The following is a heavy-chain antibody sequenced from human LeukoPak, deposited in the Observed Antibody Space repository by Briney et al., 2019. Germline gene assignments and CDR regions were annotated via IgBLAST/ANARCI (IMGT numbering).Heavy chain of an antibody. V-gene: IGHV5-51*01. J-gene: IGHJ4*02. Sequence: GESLKISCKVSGYSFTNYWIGWVRQLPAKGLKWMGIIYPGSSETRYSPSFQGQVTISADKSISTAYLQWSSLKAPDTAMYYCARRPQFYSGTHEFDYWGQGTLVTVSS. CDR2: IYPGSSET. D-gene: IGHD3-10*01. CDR1: GYSFTNYW. CDR3: ARRPQFYSGTHEFDY.